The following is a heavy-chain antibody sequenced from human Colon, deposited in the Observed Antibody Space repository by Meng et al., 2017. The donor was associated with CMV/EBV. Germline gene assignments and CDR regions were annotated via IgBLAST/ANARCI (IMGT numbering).Heavy chain of an antibody. V-gene: IGHV1-2*02. Sequence: ASVKVSCKASGYIFSNYYIHWVRQAPGQGLEWMGWLNPDSGDTLYAQHFQGRVTMTGDTSTDTAYMELSSLRSDDTAVYFCARDQGWYTRPLAVWGQGTTVTVSS. CDR2: LNPDSGDT. J-gene: IGHJ6*02. CDR1: GYIFSNYY. CDR3: ARDQGWYTRPLAV. D-gene: IGHD1-14*01.